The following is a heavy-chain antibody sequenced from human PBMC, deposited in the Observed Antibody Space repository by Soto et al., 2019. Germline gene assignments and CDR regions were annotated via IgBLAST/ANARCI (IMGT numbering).Heavy chain of an antibody. V-gene: IGHV1-18*01. D-gene: IGHD5-12*01. CDR2: ISAYNGNT. Sequence: ASVKVSCKASGYTFTSYGISWVRQAPGQGLEWMGWISAYNGNTNYAQKLQGRVTMTTDTSTSTAYLELRSLRSDDTAVYYCARDSGYDSNYGMDVWGQGPTVTVS. J-gene: IGHJ6*02. CDR1: GYTFTSYG. CDR3: ARDSGYDSNYGMDV.